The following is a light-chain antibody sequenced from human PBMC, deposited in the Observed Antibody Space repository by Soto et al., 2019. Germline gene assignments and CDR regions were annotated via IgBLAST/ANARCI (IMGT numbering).Light chain of an antibody. V-gene: IGLV1-40*01. CDR1: SSNIGAGYD. Sequence: QSVLTQPPSVSGAPGQRVTISCTGSSSNIGAGYDVHWYQQRPGTAPKLLIFGNNNRPSGVPDRFSGSKSGTSASLAITGLQAEDEGDYYCQSYDRSLSSPIFGGGTKVTVL. J-gene: IGLJ2*01. CDR3: QSYDRSLSSPI. CDR2: GNN.